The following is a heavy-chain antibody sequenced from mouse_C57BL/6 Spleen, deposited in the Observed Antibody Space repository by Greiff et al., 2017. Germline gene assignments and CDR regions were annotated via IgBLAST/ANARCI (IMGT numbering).Heavy chain of an antibody. Sequence: LQQPGAELVMPGASVKLSCKASGYTFTSYWMHWVKQRPGQGLEWIGEIDPSDSYTNYNQKFKGKSTLTVDKSSSTAYMQLSSLTSEDSAVYYCARSEGYYGNYYAMDYWGQGTSVTVSS. CDR1: GYTFTSYW. J-gene: IGHJ4*01. CDR3: ARSEGYYGNYYAMDY. D-gene: IGHD2-1*01. V-gene: IGHV1-69*01. CDR2: IDPSDSYT.